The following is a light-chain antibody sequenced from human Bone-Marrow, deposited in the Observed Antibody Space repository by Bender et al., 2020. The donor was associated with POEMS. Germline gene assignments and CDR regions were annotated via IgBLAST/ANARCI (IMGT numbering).Light chain of an antibody. V-gene: IGLV3-21*02. Sequence: SYVLTQPPSVSVAPGQTARIPCGGNNIVSKTVHWYQQRPGQAPVLALFDDTERPAGIPDRLSGSNSGDTATLTISRAAAGDEADYYCKVWDSDSDHGVFGGGTKLTVL. CDR1: NIVSKT. CDR3: KVWDSDSDHGV. J-gene: IGLJ2*01. CDR2: DDT.